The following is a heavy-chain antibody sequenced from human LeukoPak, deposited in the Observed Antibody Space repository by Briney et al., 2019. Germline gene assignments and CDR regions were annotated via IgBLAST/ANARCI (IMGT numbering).Heavy chain of an antibody. Sequence: SGGSLRLSCEASGFTFRIYWMSWVRQAPGKGLEWVANIKHDGSEKYYVDSVKGRFTISRDNAKNSLYLQMNSLRAEDTAVYYCARDYFYPMAVWGQGTTVTVSS. CDR3: ARDYFYPMAV. CDR2: IKHDGSEK. V-gene: IGHV3-7*04. J-gene: IGHJ6*02. CDR1: GFTFRIYW.